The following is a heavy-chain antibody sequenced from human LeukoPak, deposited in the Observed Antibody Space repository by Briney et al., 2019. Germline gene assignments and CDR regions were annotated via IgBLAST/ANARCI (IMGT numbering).Heavy chain of an antibody. J-gene: IGHJ6*03. Sequence: ASVKVSCKASGYTFTKYGINWVRQAPGQGLEGMGWITAYNGNTNYTQKLQGRVTMTTDTSTSTAYMELRSLRSDDTAVYYCARAGFYYYMDVWGKGTTVTVSS. V-gene: IGHV1-18*01. D-gene: IGHD6-19*01. CDR1: GYTFTKYG. CDR2: ITAYNGNT. CDR3: ARAGFYYYMDV.